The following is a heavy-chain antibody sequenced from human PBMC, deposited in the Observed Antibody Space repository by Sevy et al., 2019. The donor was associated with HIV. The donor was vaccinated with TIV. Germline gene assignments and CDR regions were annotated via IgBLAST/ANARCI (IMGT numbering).Heavy chain of an antibody. CDR2: IKQDGSEK. D-gene: IGHD3-22*01. V-gene: IGHV3-7*01. CDR3: ARDVAQYYYDSSGYYGAFDI. Sequence: GGSLRLSCAASGFTFSSYWMSWVRQAPGKGLEWVANIKQDGSEKYYVDSVKGRFTISRDNAKNSLYLQMNSLRAEDTAVYYCARDVAQYYYDSSGYYGAFDIWGQGTMVTVSS. J-gene: IGHJ3*02. CDR1: GFTFSSYW.